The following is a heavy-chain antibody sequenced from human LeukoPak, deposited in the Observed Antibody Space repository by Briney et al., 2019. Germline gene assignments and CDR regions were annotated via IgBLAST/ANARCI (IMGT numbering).Heavy chain of an antibody. CDR2: IKSKTDGGTT. V-gene: IGHV3-15*01. D-gene: IGHD3-22*01. CDR3: TTNYYDSSGYYADDY. Sequence: GGSLRLSCAASEFTFSSNGMHWVRQAPGKGLEWVGRIKSKTDGGTTDYAAPVKGRFTISRDDSKNTLYLQMNSLKTEDTAVYYCTTNYYDSSGYYADDYWGQGTLVTVSS. CDR1: EFTFSSNG. J-gene: IGHJ4*02.